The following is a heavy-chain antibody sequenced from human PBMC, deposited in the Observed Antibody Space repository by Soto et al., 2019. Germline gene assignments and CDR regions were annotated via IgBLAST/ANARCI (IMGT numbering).Heavy chain of an antibody. CDR1: GFTFSSYA. CDR3: AKDPSSGFAMENYFDY. D-gene: IGHD3-10*01. J-gene: IGHJ4*02. CDR2: ISGSSTST. Sequence: EVQLSGSGGGLVQPGGPLRLSCAASGFTFSSYAMSWVRQAPGKGLEWVSAISGSSTSTYYADSVKGRFTISRDNSKNTLYLQMNSLRAEDTAVYYCAKDPSSGFAMENYFDYWGQGTLVTVSS. V-gene: IGHV3-23*01.